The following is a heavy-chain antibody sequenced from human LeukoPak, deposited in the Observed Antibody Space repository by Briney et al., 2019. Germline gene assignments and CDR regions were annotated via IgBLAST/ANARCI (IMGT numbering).Heavy chain of an antibody. CDR1: GYTFTDYY. CDR3: ATAGGWELPFDY. V-gene: IGHV1-69-2*01. Sequence: GASVKVSCKVSGYTFTDYYMHWVQQAPGKGLEWMGLVDPEDGETIYAEKFQGRVTITADTSTDTAYMELSSPRSEDTAVYYCATAGGWELPFDYWGQGTLVTVSS. CDR2: VDPEDGET. D-gene: IGHD1-26*01. J-gene: IGHJ4*02.